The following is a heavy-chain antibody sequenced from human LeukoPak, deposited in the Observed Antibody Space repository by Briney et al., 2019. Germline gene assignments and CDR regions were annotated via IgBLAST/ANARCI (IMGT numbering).Heavy chain of an antibody. CDR3: ARTYSSSLYGATLNPDY. Sequence: SGPTLVKPTQTLTLTCTFSGFSLSTSGVGVGWIRQPPGKALEWLALIYWDDDKCYSPSRKSRLTITKDPSKNQVVLTMTHMDPVDTATYYWARTYSSSLYGATLNPDYWVQGTLVTVSS. V-gene: IGHV2-5*02. CDR2: IYWDDDK. CDR1: GFSLSTSGVG. J-gene: IGHJ4*02. D-gene: IGHD6-13*01.